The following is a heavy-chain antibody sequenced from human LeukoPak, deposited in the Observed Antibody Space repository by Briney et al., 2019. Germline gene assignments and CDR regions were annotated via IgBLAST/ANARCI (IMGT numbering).Heavy chain of an antibody. D-gene: IGHD2-21*01. J-gene: IGHJ5*02. CDR1: GVSISSNY. CDR2: ISNSGST. V-gene: IGHV4-59*01. CDR3: ARDLFPQIGCPTFDP. Sequence: SETLSLTCTVSGVSISSNYWTWIRQPPGKGLEWIGFISNSGSTDYNPSLRSRVTISVDTSNKHFSLKLSSVTAADTAVYYCARDLFPQIGCPTFDPWGQGTLVTVSS.